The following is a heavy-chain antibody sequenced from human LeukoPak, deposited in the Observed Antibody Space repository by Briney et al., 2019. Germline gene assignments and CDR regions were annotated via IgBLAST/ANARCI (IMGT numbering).Heavy chain of an antibody. Sequence: GGSLRLSCAASGFTFSNYAMSWVRQAPGKGLEWVSAISHSGATTYCADSVKGRFTISRDNAKNTLNLQMNSLRAEDTAVYYCARDLGQYYDTSDNWFDPWGQGTLVTVSS. J-gene: IGHJ5*02. D-gene: IGHD3-22*01. CDR3: ARDLGQYYDTSDNWFDP. CDR2: ISHSGATT. V-gene: IGHV3-23*01. CDR1: GFTFSNYA.